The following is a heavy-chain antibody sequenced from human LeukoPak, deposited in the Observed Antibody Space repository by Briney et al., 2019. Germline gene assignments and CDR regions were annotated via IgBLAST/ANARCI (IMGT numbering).Heavy chain of an antibody. V-gene: IGHV1-2*02. Sequence: ASVKVSCKASGYTFTGYYMHWVRQAPGQGLEWMGWINPNSGGTNYAQKFQGRVTMARDTSISTAYMELSRLRSDDTAVYYCATTVYSSGWYYFDYWGQGTLVTVSP. CDR2: INPNSGGT. CDR3: ATTVYSSGWYYFDY. J-gene: IGHJ4*02. D-gene: IGHD6-19*01. CDR1: GYTFTGYY.